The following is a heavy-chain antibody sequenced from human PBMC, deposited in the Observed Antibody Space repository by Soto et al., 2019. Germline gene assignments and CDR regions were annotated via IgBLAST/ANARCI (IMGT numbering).Heavy chain of an antibody. CDR2: IKSKTDGGTT. Sequence: EVQLVESGGGLVKPGGSLRLSCAASGFTFSNAWMSWVRQAPGKGLEWVGRIKSKTDGGTTDYAAPVKGRLTISRDDSKNTLYLQMNSLKTEDTAVYYCTTDRPMVRGVITGGIDYWGQGTLVTVSS. J-gene: IGHJ4*02. CDR3: TTDRPMVRGVITGGIDY. V-gene: IGHV3-15*01. CDR1: GFTFSNAW. D-gene: IGHD3-10*01.